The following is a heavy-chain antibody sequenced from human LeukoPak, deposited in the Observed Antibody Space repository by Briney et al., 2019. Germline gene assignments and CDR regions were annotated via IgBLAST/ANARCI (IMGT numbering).Heavy chain of an antibody. CDR2: IWYDGSHR. V-gene: IGHV3-33*01. CDR3: VRDNAAADGALDY. D-gene: IGHD5-24*01. CDR1: GFTFSSHG. Sequence: GRSLRLFCVASGFTFSSHGMHWVRQAPGKGLEWVAVIWYDGSHRYYPDSVKGRFTISRDNSKNTLFLQMDSLRVDDTAVYYCVRDNAAADGALDYWGQGSLVTVSS. J-gene: IGHJ4*02.